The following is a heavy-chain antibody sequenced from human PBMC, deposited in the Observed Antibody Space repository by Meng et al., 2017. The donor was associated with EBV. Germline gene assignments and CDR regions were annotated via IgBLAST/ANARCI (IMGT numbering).Heavy chain of an antibody. CDR2: FYSVATT. V-gene: IGHV4-39*06. J-gene: IGHJ4*02. D-gene: IGHD4-17*01. Sequence: RLPLSESGPGFVNPSETLSLICTVSGGHISTSNYSWGWIRPPPGTGLEWIGTFYSVATTFYNPSLKSLLTISVDTSKNQFSLRLSSVTAADTAIYYCVRGYDYGDYVDYWGQGTLVTVSS. CDR3: VRGYDYGDYVDY. CDR1: GGHISTSNYS.